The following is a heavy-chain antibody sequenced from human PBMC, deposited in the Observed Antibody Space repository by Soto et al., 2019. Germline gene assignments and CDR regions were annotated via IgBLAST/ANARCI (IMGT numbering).Heavy chain of an antibody. J-gene: IGHJ6*02. D-gene: IGHD3-10*01. CDR2: IYSGGST. Sequence: TGGSLRLSCAASGFTVSSNYMSWVRQAPGKGLEWVSVIYSGGSTYYADSVKGRFTISRDNSKNTLYLQMNSLRAEDTAVYYCARAYGSGSPSSMDVWGQGTTVTVS. CDR3: ARAYGSGSPSSMDV. V-gene: IGHV3-53*01. CDR1: GFTVSSNY.